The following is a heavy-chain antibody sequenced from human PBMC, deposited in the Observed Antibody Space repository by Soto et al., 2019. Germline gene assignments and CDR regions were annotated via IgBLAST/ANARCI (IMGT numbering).Heavy chain of an antibody. CDR3: ARQGPYYGSDLYYWFDP. CDR2: IYYSGST. D-gene: IGHD3-10*01. V-gene: IGHV4-30-4*01. CDR1: GGSISSGDYY. Sequence: PSETLSLTCTVSGGSISSGDYYWSWIRQPPGKGLEWIGYIYYSGSTYYNPSLKSRVTISADKSTNTAYLQWSSLEASDTAIYYCARQGPYYGSDLYYWFDPWGQGTLVTVSS. J-gene: IGHJ5*02.